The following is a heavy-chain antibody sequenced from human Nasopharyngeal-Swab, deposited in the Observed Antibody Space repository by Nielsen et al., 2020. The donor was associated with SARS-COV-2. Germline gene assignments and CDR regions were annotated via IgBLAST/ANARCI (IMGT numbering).Heavy chain of an antibody. J-gene: IGHJ4*02. CDR2: ISSSSSYI. CDR3: ARDLETEPD. V-gene: IGHV3-21*04. Sequence: GESLKISCAASGFTFSSYSMNWVRQAPGKGLEWVSSISSSSSYIYYADSVKGRFTISRDNAKNSLYLQMNSLRAEDTAVYYCARDLETEPDWGQGTLDTVSS. D-gene: IGHD1-1*01. CDR1: GFTFSSYS.